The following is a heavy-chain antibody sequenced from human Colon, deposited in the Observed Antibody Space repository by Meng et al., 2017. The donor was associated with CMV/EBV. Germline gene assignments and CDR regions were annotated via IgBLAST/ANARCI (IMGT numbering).Heavy chain of an antibody. CDR3: ATSRSLDY. CDR1: GFTFNTFW. D-gene: IGHD2-15*01. Sequence: GESLKISCAASGFTFNTFWMTWVRQAPGKGLEWVANINQDGSDKHFVDSVKGRFTVSRDSAKNSLYLQMNSLRGEDTAVYYCATSRSLDYWGQGTLVTVSS. J-gene: IGHJ4*02. V-gene: IGHV3-7*01. CDR2: INQDGSDK.